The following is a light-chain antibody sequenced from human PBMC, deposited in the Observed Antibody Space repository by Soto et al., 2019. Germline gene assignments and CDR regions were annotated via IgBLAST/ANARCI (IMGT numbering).Light chain of an antibody. Sequence: QSVLTQPPSVSGAPGQRVTMSCTGSSSNIGAGYDVKWYQQLPGTAPKLLIYGNSNRPSGVPDRFSGSKSGTSASLAITGLQAEDEADYYCQSYDSSLSGWVFGGGTKLTVL. CDR1: SSNIGAGYD. J-gene: IGLJ3*02. CDR2: GNS. CDR3: QSYDSSLSGWV. V-gene: IGLV1-40*01.